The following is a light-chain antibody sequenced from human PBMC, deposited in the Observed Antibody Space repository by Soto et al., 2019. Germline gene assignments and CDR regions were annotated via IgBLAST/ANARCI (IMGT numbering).Light chain of an antibody. J-gene: IGKJ1*01. CDR3: QQYGSSAWT. V-gene: IGKV3-20*01. CDR1: QSVSSSY. Sequence: EIVLTQSPGTLSLSPGERATLSCRASQSVSSSYLAWYQQKPGQAPRLLIYGASSRATAIPDRFSGSGSGTDFTLPISRLEPEDFAVYYCQQYGSSAWTFGQGNKVDIK. CDR2: GAS.